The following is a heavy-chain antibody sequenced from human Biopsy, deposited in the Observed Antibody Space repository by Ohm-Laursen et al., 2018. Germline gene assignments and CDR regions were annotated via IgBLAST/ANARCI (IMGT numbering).Heavy chain of an antibody. CDR1: GGSFNGYF. D-gene: IGHD6-13*01. J-gene: IGHJ6*02. CDR2: ITQSGST. V-gene: IGHV4-34*01. CDR3: ARVPLPGIGAAYQGRFLYGMDV. Sequence: TLSLTWAVYGGSFNGYFWSWTRQPPGKGLEWIGDITQSGSTNYSPSLKSRVTISVDTAKKQFSLSLRSVTAADTAVYYCARVPLPGIGAAYQGRFLYGMDVWGQGTTVSVSS.